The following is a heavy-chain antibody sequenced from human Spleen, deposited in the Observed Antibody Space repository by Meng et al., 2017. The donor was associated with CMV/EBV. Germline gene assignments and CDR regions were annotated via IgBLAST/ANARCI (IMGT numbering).Heavy chain of an antibody. CDR2: ISYDGSNK. CDR1: GFNFSSYA. D-gene: IGHD6-13*01. V-gene: IGHV3-30-3*01. Sequence: SLKISCAASGFNFSSYAMHWVRQAPGKGLEWVAVISYDGSNKYYADSVKGRFTISRDNSKTTLYLQMNSLRAEDTAVYYCARDGAAAGRNYYGMDVWGQGTTVTVSS. J-gene: IGHJ6*01. CDR3: ARDGAAAGRNYYGMDV.